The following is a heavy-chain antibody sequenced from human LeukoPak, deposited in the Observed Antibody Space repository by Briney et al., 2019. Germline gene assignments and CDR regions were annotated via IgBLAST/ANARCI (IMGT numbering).Heavy chain of an antibody. D-gene: IGHD2-15*01. J-gene: IGHJ5*02. CDR3: ARQEYCSGGSCYTWFDP. CDR2: IYPADSDI. CDR1: GYSITNYW. V-gene: IGHV5-51*01. Sequence: GESLKISCKGSGYSITNYWIAWVRQMPGKGLEWMGIIYPADSDIRYSPSFQGQVTISADKSVSTAYLQWSSLKASDTAMYYCARQEYCSGGSCYTWFDPWGQGTLVTVSS.